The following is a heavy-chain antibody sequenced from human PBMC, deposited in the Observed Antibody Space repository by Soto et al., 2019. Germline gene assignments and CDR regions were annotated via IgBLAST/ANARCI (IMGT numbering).Heavy chain of an antibody. V-gene: IGHV3-74*01. CDR1: GFTFSSYW. CDR2: IKSDGSST. Sequence: GGSLRLSCAASGFTFSSYWMHWVRHVAEKGLVWVSRIKSDGSSTNYADSVKGRFTISRDNAKNTLYLQMNSLRAEDTAVYYCARGGPSSSSSWYPYWGQGTLVTVSS. J-gene: IGHJ4*02. CDR3: ARGGPSSSSSWYPY. D-gene: IGHD6-13*01.